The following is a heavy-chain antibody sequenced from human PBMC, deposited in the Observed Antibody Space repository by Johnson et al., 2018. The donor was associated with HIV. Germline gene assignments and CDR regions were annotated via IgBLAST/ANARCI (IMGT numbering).Heavy chain of an antibody. Sequence: QVQLVESGGGVVQPGRSLRLSCAASGFTFSSYGMHWVRQAPGKGLEWVAVIWYDGSNKYYADSVKGRFTISRDNSKNTLYLQMNSLRAEDTDVYYCAKQQLVPDDAFDIWGQGTMVNVSS. CDR2: IWYDGSNK. V-gene: IGHV3-33*06. J-gene: IGHJ3*02. CDR3: AKQQLVPDDAFDI. CDR1: GFTFSSYG. D-gene: IGHD6-6*01.